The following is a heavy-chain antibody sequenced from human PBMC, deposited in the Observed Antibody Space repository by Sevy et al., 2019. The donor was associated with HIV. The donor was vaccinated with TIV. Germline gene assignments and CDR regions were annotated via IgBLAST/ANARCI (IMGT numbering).Heavy chain of an antibody. CDR1: GFTFSSYG. CDR3: AKDDFLSGYRGGAYYYGMDV. V-gene: IGHV3-30*02. J-gene: IGHJ6*02. CDR2: IRYDGSNK. Sequence: GGSLRLSCAASGFTFSSYGMHWVRQAPGKGLEWVAFIRYDGSNKYYADSVKGRFTISRDNSKNTLYLQMNSLRAEDTAVYYCAKDDFLSGYRGGAYYYGMDVWGQGTTVTVSS. D-gene: IGHD3-3*01.